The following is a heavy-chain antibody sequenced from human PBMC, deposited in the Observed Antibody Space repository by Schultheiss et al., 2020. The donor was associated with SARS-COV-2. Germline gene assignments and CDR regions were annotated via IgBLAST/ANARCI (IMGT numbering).Heavy chain of an antibody. CDR2: IYYSGST. V-gene: IGHV4-61*01. D-gene: IGHD1-1*01. J-gene: IGHJ6*02. CDR3: ARDALIPHNSAGMDV. CDR1: GGSISSSSYY. Sequence: SETLSLTCTVSGGSISSSSYYWSWIRQPPGKGLEWIGYIYYSGSTNYNPSLKSRVTISVDTSKNQFSLKLSSVTAADTAVYYCARDALIPHNSAGMDVWGQGTTVTVSS.